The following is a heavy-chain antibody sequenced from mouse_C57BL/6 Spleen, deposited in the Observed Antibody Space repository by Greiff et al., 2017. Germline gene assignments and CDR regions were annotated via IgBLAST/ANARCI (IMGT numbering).Heavy chain of an antibody. CDR1: GYSFTDYN. D-gene: IGHD1-1*01. J-gene: IGHJ3*01. V-gene: IGHV1-39*01. CDR2: INPNYGTT. Sequence: VQLQQCGPELVKPGASVKISCKASGYSFTDYNMNWVKQSNGKSLEWIGVINPNYGTTSYNQKFKGKATFTVDQSSSTAYMQLNSLTSEESAVYYCASPYCYGSSQAWFAYWGQGTLVTVSA. CDR3: ASPYCYGSSQAWFAY.